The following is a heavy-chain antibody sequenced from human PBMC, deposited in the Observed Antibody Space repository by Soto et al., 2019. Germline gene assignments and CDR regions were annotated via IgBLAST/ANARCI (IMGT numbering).Heavy chain of an antibody. D-gene: IGHD7-27*01. CDR1: GGSFSTVDYW. V-gene: IGHV4-30-4*01. CDR3: ARGPSGDKVDS. CDR2: IYDGGRT. Sequence: QVQLQESGPGLVKPSQTLPLTCPVSGGSFSTVDYWWSWIRQSPDMGLEWIGHIYDGGRTYNNPSLESRVTMSVDASKSQLSLTLSSVSAADTAVYYCARGPSGDKVDSWGQGTLVTVSS. J-gene: IGHJ4*02.